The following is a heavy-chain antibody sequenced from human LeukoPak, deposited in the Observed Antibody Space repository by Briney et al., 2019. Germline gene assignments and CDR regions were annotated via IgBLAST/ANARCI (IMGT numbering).Heavy chain of an antibody. CDR1: GYSFTSYW. V-gene: IGHV5-51*01. D-gene: IGHD5-18*01. Sequence: GASLKISCKGSGYSFTSYWIGWVRRMPGKGLEWMGIIYPGDSDTRYSPSFQGQVTISADKSISTAYLQWSSLKASDTAMYYCARRGYSYGYVIDAFDIWGQGTMVTVSS. J-gene: IGHJ3*02. CDR3: ARRGYSYGYVIDAFDI. CDR2: IYPGDSDT.